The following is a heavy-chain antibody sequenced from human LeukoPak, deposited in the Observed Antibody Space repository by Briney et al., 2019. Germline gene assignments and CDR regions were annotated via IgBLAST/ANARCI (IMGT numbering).Heavy chain of an antibody. CDR2: IWYDGSNK. J-gene: IGHJ4*02. CDR1: GFTFSSYG. V-gene: IGHV3-33*08. CDR3: ARDLVDSSGIFDY. Sequence: PGRSLRLSCAASGFTFSSYGMHWVRQAPGKGLEWVAVIWYDGSNKYYADSVKGRFTISRDNSKNTLYLQMNSLRAEDTAVYYCARDLVDSSGIFDYWGQGTLVTVSS. D-gene: IGHD3-22*01.